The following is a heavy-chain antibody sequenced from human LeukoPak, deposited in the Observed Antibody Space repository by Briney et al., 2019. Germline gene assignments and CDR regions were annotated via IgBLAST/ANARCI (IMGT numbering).Heavy chain of an antibody. CDR1: GFTVSSNY. J-gene: IGHJ4*02. D-gene: IGHD3-3*01. CDR2: IYSGGGT. V-gene: IGHV3-53*01. CDR3: ARPGTYYDFWSGYYDY. Sequence: GGSLRLSCAASGFTVSSNYMSWVRQAPGKGLEWVSVIYSGGGTYYADSVKGRFTISRDNSKNTLYLQMNSLRAEDTAVYYCARPGTYYDFWSGYYDYWGQGTLVTVSS.